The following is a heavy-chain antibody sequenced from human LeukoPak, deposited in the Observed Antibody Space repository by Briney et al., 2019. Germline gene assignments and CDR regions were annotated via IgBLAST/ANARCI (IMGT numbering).Heavy chain of an antibody. CDR1: GFTFSSYW. J-gene: IGHJ4*02. CDR3: ARGRRTLDY. Sequence: GGSLRLSCAAYGFTFSSYWMSWVRQAPGKGLEWVANIKEDGSEKYYLDSVKGRFTISRDNAKNSLHLQMNSLRAEDTAVYYCARGRRTLDYWGQGTLVTVYS. V-gene: IGHV3-7*01. CDR2: IKEDGSEK.